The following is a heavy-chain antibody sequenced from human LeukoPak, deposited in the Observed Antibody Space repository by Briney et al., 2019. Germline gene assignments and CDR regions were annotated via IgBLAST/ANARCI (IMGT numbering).Heavy chain of an antibody. CDR1: GGSISSSSYY. Sequence: PSETLSLTCTVSGGSISSSSYYWGWIRQPPGKGLEWIGGIYYSASPYYHPSLKSRVPISVDTSKNQFSLKLSSVTAADTAVYYCARHDSSGPYNAFDIWGQGTMVTVSS. V-gene: IGHV4-39*01. J-gene: IGHJ3*02. CDR3: ARHDSSGPYNAFDI. D-gene: IGHD3-22*01. CDR2: IYYSASP.